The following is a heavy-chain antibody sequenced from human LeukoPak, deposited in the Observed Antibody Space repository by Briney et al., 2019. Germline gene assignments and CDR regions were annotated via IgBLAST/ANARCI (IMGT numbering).Heavy chain of an antibody. CDR3: ARGQNYDFWSGYSFDY. J-gene: IGHJ4*02. V-gene: IGHV4-59*08. CDR1: GGSISSYY. Sequence: SETLSLTCTVSGGSISSYYWSWIRQPPGKGLEWIGYIYYSGSTNYNPSLKSRVTISVDTSKNQFSLKLSSVTAADTAVYYCARGQNYDFWSGYSFDYWGQGTLVTISS. CDR2: IYYSGST. D-gene: IGHD3-3*01.